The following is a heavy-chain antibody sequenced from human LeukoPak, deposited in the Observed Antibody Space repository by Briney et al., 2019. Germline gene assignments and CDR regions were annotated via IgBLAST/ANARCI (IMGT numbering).Heavy chain of an antibody. CDR1: GGFISSFY. D-gene: IGHD3-22*01. CDR2: IYTSGNN. Sequence: PSETLSLTCTVSGGFISSFYWSWIRQPAEKGLEWDGRIYTSGNNNYHPSLKGRVTMSVDNSKNQLSLKLSSVTAADTAVYYCAREYYDSSGYYLTDYFDYWGQGTLVTVSS. CDR3: AREYYDSSGYYLTDYFDY. J-gene: IGHJ4*02. V-gene: IGHV4-4*07.